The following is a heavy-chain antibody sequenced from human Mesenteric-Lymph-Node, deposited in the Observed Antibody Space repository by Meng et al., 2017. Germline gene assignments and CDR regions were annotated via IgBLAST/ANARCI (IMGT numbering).Heavy chain of an antibody. Sequence: QLQQGGAGVEETSETPSLTCTVSGGSISSSRHYWGWIRQPPGKGLEWIGSIYYSGSTYYNPSLRSRVTMSLDTSKNQFSLKLSSVTATDTAVYYCARHDGGYGDYFDHWGQGTLVTVSS. CDR2: IYYSGST. V-gene: IGHV4-39*01. CDR1: GGSISSSRHY. D-gene: IGHD5-12*01. CDR3: ARHDGGYGDYFDH. J-gene: IGHJ4*02.